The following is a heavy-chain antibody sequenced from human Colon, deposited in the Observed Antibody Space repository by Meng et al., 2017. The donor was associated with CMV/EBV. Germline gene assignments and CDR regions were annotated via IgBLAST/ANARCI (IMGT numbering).Heavy chain of an antibody. V-gene: IGHV3-74*01. D-gene: IGHD1-1*01. J-gene: IGHJ4*02. CDR2: IHSGGTSI. CDR1: GFSSDDFW. Sequence: EVQVVEAGGGLIQAGGSLRLSCVVSGFSSDDFWVDWVRQAPGKGPLWVSRIHSGGTSISYADSVKGRFTISGDNAKNTVYLRMNSLRDEDTAVYYCLKLPPGYWGQGTLVTVSS. CDR3: LKLPPGY.